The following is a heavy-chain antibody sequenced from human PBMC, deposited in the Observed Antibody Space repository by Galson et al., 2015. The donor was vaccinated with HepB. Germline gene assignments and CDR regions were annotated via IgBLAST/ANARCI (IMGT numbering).Heavy chain of an antibody. CDR1: GFTFSTHT. CDR3: AKSLALGENYRSTEALDY. D-gene: IGHD3-16*01. CDR2: IDNGGGSS. J-gene: IGHJ4*02. V-gene: IGHV3-23*05. Sequence: SLRLSCAASGFTFSTHTMSWVRQAPGKGLEWVSAIDNGGGSSYMDSAKGRFTISRDNSKNTLYLQMNSLRADDTAIYYCAKSLALGENYRSTEALDYWGQGTLVTVST.